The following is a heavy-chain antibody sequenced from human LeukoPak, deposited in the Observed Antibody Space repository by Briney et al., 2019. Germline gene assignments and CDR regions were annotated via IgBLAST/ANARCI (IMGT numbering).Heavy chain of an antibody. D-gene: IGHD5-24*01. CDR3: ASRDGPQGAFDY. CDR1: GYTFTGYH. J-gene: IGHJ4*02. CDR2: INPNSGVT. Sequence: AAVKVPCMASGYTFTGYHIHWVRQAPGQGLEWMGWINPNSGVTNYAQKFQGRVTMTRDTSISTAYMELSRLTSDDTAVYYCASRDGPQGAFDYWGQGTLVTVSS. V-gene: IGHV1-2*02.